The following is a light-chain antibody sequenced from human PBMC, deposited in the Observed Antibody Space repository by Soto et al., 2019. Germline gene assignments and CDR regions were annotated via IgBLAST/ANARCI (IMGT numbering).Light chain of an antibody. CDR3: QQYNNWGT. CDR2: GAS. V-gene: IGKV3-15*01. CDR1: QSVSSN. Sequence: EIVMTQSPATLSVSPGERATLSCRASQSVSSNLAWYQQKPGQAPRLLLYGASTRATGIPARFSGSGSGTAFTLTISSLQSEDFAVYYCQQYNNWGTFGQGTKVEIK. J-gene: IGKJ1*01.